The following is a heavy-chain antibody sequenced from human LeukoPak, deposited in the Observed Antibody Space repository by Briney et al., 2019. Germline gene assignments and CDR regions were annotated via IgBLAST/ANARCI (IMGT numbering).Heavy chain of an antibody. D-gene: IGHD4-11*01. CDR2: IWSDGTNR. J-gene: IGHJ4*02. CDR3: ARDAQRGFDYSNSLQY. V-gene: IGHV3-33*01. Sequence: GGSLRLSCAATGFTFNHYGMHWVRQAPGKGLEWVAVIWSDGTNRYYADSVKGRFTISRDDSRNTVYLQVNSLRPEDTGVYYCARDAQRGFDYSNSLQYWGQGTPVTVST. CDR1: GFTFNHYG.